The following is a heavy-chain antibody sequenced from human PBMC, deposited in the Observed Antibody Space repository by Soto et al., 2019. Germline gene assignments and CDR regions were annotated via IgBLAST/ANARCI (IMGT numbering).Heavy chain of an antibody. D-gene: IGHD1-26*01. CDR2: INHSGST. J-gene: IGHJ6*01. CDR1: GGSFSGSY. CDR3: ARGRVGSTAYSSVYYYYYGTDG. Sequence: SETLSLTCSVYGGSFSGSYWSWIRQPPGKGLEWIGEINHSGSTSSSPSLKSRVTVPVDTSKKQFSLKLSSVTAEDTAVYYCARGRVGSTAYSSVYYYYYGTDGCRQGTPVSVAS. V-gene: IGHV4-34*01.